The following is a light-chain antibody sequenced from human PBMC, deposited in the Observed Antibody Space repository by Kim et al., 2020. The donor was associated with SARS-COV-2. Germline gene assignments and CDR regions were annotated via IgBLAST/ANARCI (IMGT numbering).Light chain of an antibody. CDR2: DAS. Sequence: IRMTQSPSSLSASVGDRVTITCESSHDISASLSWYQHKAGKSPKLLIFDASNLERGVPSRFSGGGYGTDFTLTISSLQPEDIASYYCQQYEDLPVTFGQGTKLEI. CDR3: QQYEDLPVT. V-gene: IGKV1-33*01. CDR1: HDISAS. J-gene: IGKJ2*01.